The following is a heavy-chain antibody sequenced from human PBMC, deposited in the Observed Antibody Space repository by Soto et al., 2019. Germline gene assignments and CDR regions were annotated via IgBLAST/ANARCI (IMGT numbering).Heavy chain of an antibody. V-gene: IGHV3-48*03. CDR3: ARGRHKWLVRTYNWFDP. CDR2: ISSSGSTI. Sequence: GGSLRLSCAASGFTFSSYEMNWVRQAPGKGLEWVSYISSSGSTIYYADSVKGRFTISRDNAKNSLYLQMNSLRAEDTAVYYCARGRHKWLVRTYNWFDPWGQGTLVTSPQ. J-gene: IGHJ5*02. D-gene: IGHD6-19*01. CDR1: GFTFSSYE.